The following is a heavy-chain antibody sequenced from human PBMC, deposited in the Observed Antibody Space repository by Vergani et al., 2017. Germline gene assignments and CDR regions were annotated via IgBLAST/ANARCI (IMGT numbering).Heavy chain of an antibody. Sequence: EVQLLESGGGLVQPGGSLRLSCAASGFTFSSYAMSWVRQAPGKGLEWVSAISGSGGSTYYADSVKGRFAISRDNSKNTLYLQMNSLRAEDTAVYYWAKRDLYGDYYEYWGQGTLVTVSS. CDR3: AKRDLYGDYYEY. J-gene: IGHJ4*02. V-gene: IGHV3-23*01. D-gene: IGHD4-17*01. CDR1: GFTFSSYA. CDR2: ISGSGGST.